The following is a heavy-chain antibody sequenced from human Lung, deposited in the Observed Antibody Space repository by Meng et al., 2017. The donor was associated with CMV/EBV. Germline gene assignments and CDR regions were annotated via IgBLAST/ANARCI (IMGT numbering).Heavy chain of an antibody. CDR1: FSNYA. CDR3: VRDILSPRFGVVKGYYFDY. D-gene: IGHD3-3*01. CDR2: IIPLSGIV. Sequence: FSNYAINWVRQAPGQGLEWMGGIIPLSGIVNYEQNFQGRVTITADTAMSTVYMELSSLRSDDTAMYYCVRDILSPRFGVVKGYYFDYWGQGMLVTVSS. J-gene: IGHJ4*02. V-gene: IGHV1-69*17.